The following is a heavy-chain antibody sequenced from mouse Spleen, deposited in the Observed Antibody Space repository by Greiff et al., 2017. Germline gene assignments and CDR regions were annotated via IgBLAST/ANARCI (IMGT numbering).Heavy chain of an antibody. CDR3: ARGEVRGKMDY. CDR1: GYSFTGYY. CDR2: INPSTGGT. D-gene: IGHD2-14*01. Sequence: VQLQQSGPELVKPGASVKISCKASGYSFTGYYMNWVKQSPEKSLEWIGEINPSTGGTTYNQKFKAKATLTVDKSSSTAYMQLSSLTSEDSAVYYCARGEVRGKMDYWGQGTSVTVSS. J-gene: IGHJ4*01. V-gene: IGHV1-42*01.